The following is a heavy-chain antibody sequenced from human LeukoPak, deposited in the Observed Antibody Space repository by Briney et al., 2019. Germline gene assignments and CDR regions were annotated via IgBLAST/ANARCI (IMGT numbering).Heavy chain of an antibody. CDR1: GHSFTSYW. CDR3: ARHGPKNGNWFDP. J-gene: IGHJ5*02. D-gene: IGHD1-1*01. CDR2: IYPGDSDT. Sequence: GESLKISCKGSGHSFTSYWIGWVRQMPGKGLEWMGIIYPGDSDTRYSPSFQGQVTISADKSISTAYLQWSSLKASDTAMYYCARHGPKNGNWFDPWGRGTLVTVSS. V-gene: IGHV5-51*01.